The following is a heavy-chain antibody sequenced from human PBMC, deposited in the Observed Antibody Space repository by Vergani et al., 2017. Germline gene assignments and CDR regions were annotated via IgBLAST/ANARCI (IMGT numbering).Heavy chain of an antibody. CDR3: ARSRIYYGAGSPDY. Sequence: QVQLQESGPGLVKPSETLSLTCTVSGGSISSYYWSWIRQPPGKGLEWMGYVSFRGDTLYDPSVKGRMTISLNTSSNQFSLYLTSVTAADTAVYYCARSRIYYGAGSPDYWGQGTLVTFSS. D-gene: IGHD3-10*01. V-gene: IGHV4-59*01. CDR2: VSFRGDT. J-gene: IGHJ4*02. CDR1: GGSISSYY.